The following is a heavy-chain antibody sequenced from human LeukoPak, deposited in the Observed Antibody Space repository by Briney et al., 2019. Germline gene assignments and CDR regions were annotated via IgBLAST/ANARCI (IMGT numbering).Heavy chain of an antibody. V-gene: IGHV4-39*07. J-gene: IGHJ4*02. CDR2: IYYSGSP. CDR1: GGSISSSRYY. D-gene: IGHD6-19*01. Sequence: SETLSLTCTVSGGSISSSRYYWGWIRQPPGKGLGWIGTIYYSGSPYYNPSLKSRVTISVDTSKNLFSLKLSSVTAADTAVYYCARDSQQWLASPFDYWGQGTLVTVSS. CDR3: ARDSQQWLASPFDY.